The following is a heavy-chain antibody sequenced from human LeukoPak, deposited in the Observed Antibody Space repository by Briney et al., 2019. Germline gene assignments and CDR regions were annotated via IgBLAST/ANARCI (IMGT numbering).Heavy chain of an antibody. CDR2: IWNDGSDE. CDR1: GFTFSSYG. J-gene: IGHJ3*02. Sequence: PGRSLRLSCAASGFTFSSYGMHWVRQTPGKGLEWVAAIWNDGSDENYADSVKGRFSISSNNSKNTLYLQMNSLRAEDTAVYYCAFEIGRSQGAFDIWGQGTMITVSS. V-gene: IGHV3-33*08. D-gene: IGHD1-26*01. CDR3: AFEIGRSQGAFDI.